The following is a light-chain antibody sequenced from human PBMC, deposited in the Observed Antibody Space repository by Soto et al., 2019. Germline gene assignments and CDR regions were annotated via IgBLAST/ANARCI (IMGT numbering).Light chain of an antibody. Sequence: DVQMTQSPSTLFASVGDRVPITCRASQSISKHLAWYQLKPGKAPRLLIYYASTLDRGVPSRFRGSGSGTEFTLTIIRLQPDDFATYYCQQYASFSPAFGQGTKVDIK. J-gene: IGKJ1*01. CDR2: YAS. CDR1: QSISKH. V-gene: IGKV1-5*01. CDR3: QQYASFSPA.